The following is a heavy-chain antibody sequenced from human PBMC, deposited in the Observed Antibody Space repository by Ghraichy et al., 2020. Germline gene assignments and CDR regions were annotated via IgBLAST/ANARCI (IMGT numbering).Heavy chain of an antibody. CDR3: ARLAMAGRDIDY. CDR1: GGSISSSIYY. Sequence: LSLTCTVSGGSISSSIYYWGWIRQPPGKRLEWIGSIFHRGSTYYSPSLQSRVTISVDTSKNQFSLRQSSVTAADTAVYYCARLAMAGRDIDYWGQGILVIVSS. J-gene: IGHJ4*02. D-gene: IGHD5-18*01. V-gene: IGHV4-39*01. CDR2: IFHRGST.